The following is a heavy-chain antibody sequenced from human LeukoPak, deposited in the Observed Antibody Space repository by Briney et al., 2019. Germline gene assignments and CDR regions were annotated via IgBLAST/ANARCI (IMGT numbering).Heavy chain of an antibody. V-gene: IGHV4-34*01. J-gene: IGHJ4*02. CDR3: ARGWHGSSSGGYYFDY. CDR1: GGSFSGYY. CDR2: INHSGST. D-gene: IGHD6-6*01. Sequence: SETLSLTCAVYGGSFSGYYWSWIRQPPGKGPEWIGEINHSGSTNYNPSLKSRVTISVDTSKNQFSLKLSSVTAADTAVYYCARGWHGSSSGGYYFDYWGQGTLVTVSS.